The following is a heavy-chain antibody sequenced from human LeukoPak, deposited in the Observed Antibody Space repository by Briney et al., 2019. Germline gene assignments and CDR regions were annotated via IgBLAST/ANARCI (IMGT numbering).Heavy chain of an antibody. D-gene: IGHD1-26*01. CDR2: TRFDGSNK. J-gene: IGHJ3*01. Sequence: PGGTLRLSCAASGFTFSLYAMHWVRQAPGKGLEWVGVTRFDGSNKYYADSVKGRFTISRDNSKNTLYLQMASLRAEDTAVYFCAKSTIVGATVDAFDFWGQGTMVTVSS. CDR3: AKSTIVGATVDAFDF. CDR1: GFTFSLYA. V-gene: IGHV3-30*02.